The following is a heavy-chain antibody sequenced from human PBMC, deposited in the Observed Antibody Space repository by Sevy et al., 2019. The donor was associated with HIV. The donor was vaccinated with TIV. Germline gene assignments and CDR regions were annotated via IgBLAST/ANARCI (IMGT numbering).Heavy chain of an antibody. V-gene: IGHV3-30*03. Sequence: GGSLRLSCAASEFSCSTHAMHWVRQAPGKGLEWVALISFNGSDKYYTDSVKGRFTISRDDSKNTLLLQVSSLRAEDTAVYYCARDAGYSTVWYPVYWGQGTLVTVSS. J-gene: IGHJ4*02. D-gene: IGHD6-19*01. CDR1: EFSCSTHA. CDR2: ISFNGSDK. CDR3: ARDAGYSTVWYPVY.